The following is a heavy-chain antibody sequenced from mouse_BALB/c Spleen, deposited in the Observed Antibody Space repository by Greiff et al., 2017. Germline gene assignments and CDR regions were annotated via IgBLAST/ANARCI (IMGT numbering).Heavy chain of an antibody. CDR2: ISYDGSN. CDR1: GYSITSGYY. Sequence: EVKLVESGPGLVKPSQSLSLTCSVTGYSITSGYYWNWIRQFPGNKLEWMGYISYDGSNNYNPSLKNRISITRDTSKNQFFLKLNSVTTEDTATYYCAREGNYYAMDYWGQGTSVTVSS. V-gene: IGHV3-6*02. CDR3: AREGNYYAMDY. J-gene: IGHJ4*01.